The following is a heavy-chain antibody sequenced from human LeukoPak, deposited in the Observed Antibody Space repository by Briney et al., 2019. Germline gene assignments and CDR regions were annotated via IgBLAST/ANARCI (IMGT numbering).Heavy chain of an antibody. J-gene: IGHJ3*02. CDR2: IYPDGTAT. D-gene: IGHD2-21*02. CDR1: GFAFSKYW. V-gene: IGHV3-74*01. Sequence: GGSLRLSCAASGFAFSKYWMHWIRQAPGKGLLWVSAIYPDGTATRYADSVKGQFTISRDNAKNTVYLQMNSLSVEDTAVYYCASLVVTDNWAFDIWGQGTMVTVSS. CDR3: ASLVVTDNWAFDI.